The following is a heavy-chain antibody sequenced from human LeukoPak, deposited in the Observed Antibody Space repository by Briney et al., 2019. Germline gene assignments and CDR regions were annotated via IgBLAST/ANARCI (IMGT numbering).Heavy chain of an antibody. CDR3: ARGVERAALVPPYYFDF. Sequence: PSETLSLTCTVYDVSYRDYYWTWIRQPPGKGLEWLGEINHFGRTNYSPSLKSRLTMSVGASRNQFSLTLTSVTAADTAVYYCARGVERAALVPPYYFDFWGQGSLVTVSS. CDR1: DVSYRDYY. D-gene: IGHD5-18*01. V-gene: IGHV4-34*01. J-gene: IGHJ4*02. CDR2: INHFGRT.